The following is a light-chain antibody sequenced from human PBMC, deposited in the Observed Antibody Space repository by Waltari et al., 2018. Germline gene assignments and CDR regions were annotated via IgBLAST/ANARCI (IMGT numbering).Light chain of an antibody. Sequence: QSALTPPASVSGSPGQSLTISCTGTTSNVGSYNHFSWYQQHPGKAPRLLIYDVSYRPSGISDRFSGSKSGNVASLTISGLQAEDEADYYCSSFTGTSTLFGTGTEVTVL. V-gene: IGLV2-14*03. J-gene: IGLJ1*01. CDR3: SSFTGTSTL. CDR1: TSNVGSYNH. CDR2: DVS.